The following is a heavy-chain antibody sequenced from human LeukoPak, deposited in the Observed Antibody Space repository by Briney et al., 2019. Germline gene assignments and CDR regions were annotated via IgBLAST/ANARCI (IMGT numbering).Heavy chain of an antibody. CDR2: ISGTDFT. D-gene: IGHD3-10*01. Sequence: GGSLRLSCAASGFTFSSHAMSWVRQAPGKGLEWVSTISGTDFTYYADSVKGRFTISRDNAKNSLYLQMNSLRAEDTAVYYCARDSGGFPYYFDYWGQGTLVTVSS. CDR3: ARDSGGFPYYFDY. CDR1: GFTFSSHA. J-gene: IGHJ4*02. V-gene: IGHV3-21*01.